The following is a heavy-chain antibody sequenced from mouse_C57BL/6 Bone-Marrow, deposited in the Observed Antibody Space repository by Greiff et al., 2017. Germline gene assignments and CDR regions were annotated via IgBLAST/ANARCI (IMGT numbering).Heavy chain of an antibody. D-gene: IGHD1-1*01. CDR1: GFNIKDDY. CDR3: TTVVHY. Sequence: EVKLMESGAELVRPGASVKLSCTASGFNIKDDYMHWVKQRPEQGLEWIGWIDPENGDTEYASKFQSKATITADTSSNTAYLQLSSLTSEDTAVYYCTTVVHYWGQGTTLTVSS. V-gene: IGHV14-4*01. J-gene: IGHJ2*01. CDR2: IDPENGDT.